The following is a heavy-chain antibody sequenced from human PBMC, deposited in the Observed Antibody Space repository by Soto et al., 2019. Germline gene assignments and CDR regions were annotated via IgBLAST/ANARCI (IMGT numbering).Heavy chain of an antibody. CDR1: EYRFSTYW. J-gene: IGHJ2*01. V-gene: IGHV5-51*01. CDR2: IYPGDSDT. D-gene: IGHD2-21*02. Sequence: PGESLKISCKGSEYRFSTYWIGWVRQMPGKGLEWMGIIYPGDSDTRYSPSFQGQVSISADRSISTAYLQWSSLKASDTATYYCARVPVTASRKYWYFELWGRGTLVTVSS. CDR3: ARVPVTASRKYWYFEL.